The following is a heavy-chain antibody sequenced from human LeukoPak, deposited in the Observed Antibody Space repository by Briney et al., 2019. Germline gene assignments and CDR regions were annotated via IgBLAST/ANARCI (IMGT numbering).Heavy chain of an antibody. D-gene: IGHD2-2*01. CDR3: AKDFDGYCSSTSCYGVDY. CDR2: IRYDGSNK. CDR1: GFTFSSYG. Sequence: GGSLRLSCAASGFTFSSYGMHWVRQAPGKGLEWVAFIRYDGSNKYYADSVKGRFTISRDNSKNTLYLQMNSLRAEDTAVYYCAKDFDGYCSSTSCYGVDYWGPGALVTVSS. J-gene: IGHJ4*02. V-gene: IGHV3-30*02.